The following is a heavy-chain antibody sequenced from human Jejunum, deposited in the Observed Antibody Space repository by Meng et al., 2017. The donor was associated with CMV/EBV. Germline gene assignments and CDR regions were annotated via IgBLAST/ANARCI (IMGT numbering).Heavy chain of an antibody. D-gene: IGHD3-3*01. Sequence: VSCKASGYTFTENVIHWVRQAPGQGLEWMGWLTPRTGGTFYAQNFQGRVTMTGDTSISTVYMELRRLTSDDTAVYYCARHGNYLDVWGQGTTVTVSS. CDR1: GYTFTENV. V-gene: IGHV1-2*02. CDR2: LTPRTGGT. J-gene: IGHJ6*02. CDR3: ARHGNYLDV.